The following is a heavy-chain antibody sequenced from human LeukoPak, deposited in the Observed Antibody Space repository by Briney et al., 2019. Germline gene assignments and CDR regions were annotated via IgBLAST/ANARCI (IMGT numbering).Heavy chain of an antibody. V-gene: IGHV1-18*01. Sequence: GASVKVSCKASGYIFSSYGISWVRQAPGQGLEWMGWISAYNGDTNYAQQFQGRVTMTTDKSTTTAYMELRSLRSDDTAVYYCARDPVHYYDSSGWRYWGQGTLVTVSS. CDR2: ISAYNGDT. D-gene: IGHD3-22*01. J-gene: IGHJ4*02. CDR1: GYIFSSYG. CDR3: ARDPVHYYDSSGWRY.